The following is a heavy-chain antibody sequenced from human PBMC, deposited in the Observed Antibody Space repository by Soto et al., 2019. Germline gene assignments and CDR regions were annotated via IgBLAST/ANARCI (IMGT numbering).Heavy chain of an antibody. CDR3: ARVVPSYSSGYESYFYY. CDR2: IYSGGST. CDR1: GFTVSSNY. D-gene: IGHD3-22*01. Sequence: GGSLRLSCAASGFTVSSNYMSWVRQAPGKGLEWVSVIYSGGSTYYADSVKGRFTISRDNSKNTLYLQMNSLRAEDTAVYYCARVVPSYSSGYESYFYYWGQGTLVTVSS. V-gene: IGHV3-53*01. J-gene: IGHJ4*02.